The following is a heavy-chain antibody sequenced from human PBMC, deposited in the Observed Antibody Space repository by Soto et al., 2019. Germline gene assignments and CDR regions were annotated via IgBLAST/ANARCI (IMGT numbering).Heavy chain of an antibody. V-gene: IGHV3-11*05. CDR1: GFTFSDYY. D-gene: IGHD3-22*01. J-gene: IGHJ4*02. Sequence: PGGSLRLSCAASGFTFSDYYMSWIRQAAGKGLEWVSYISSSSSSTNYADSVKGRFTISRDNAKNTLYLQMNSLRAEDTAVYYCAKECITMIPISPVDYWGQGTLVTVSS. CDR2: ISSSSSST. CDR3: AKECITMIPISPVDY.